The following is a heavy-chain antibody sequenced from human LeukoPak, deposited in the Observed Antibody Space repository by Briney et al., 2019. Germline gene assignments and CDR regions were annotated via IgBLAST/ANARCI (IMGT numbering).Heavy chain of an antibody. V-gene: IGHV6-1*01. Sequence: SQTLSLTCAISGDSVSSNSSAWNWIRQSPSRGLEWLGRTYYRSKWYNDYAVSVKSRITINPDTSMNQFSLQLNSVTPEDTAVYYCARSAYSGYAENWFDPWGQGTLVTVSS. CDR1: GDSVSSNSSA. D-gene: IGHD5-12*01. CDR3: ARSAYSGYAENWFDP. J-gene: IGHJ5*02. CDR2: TYYRSKWYN.